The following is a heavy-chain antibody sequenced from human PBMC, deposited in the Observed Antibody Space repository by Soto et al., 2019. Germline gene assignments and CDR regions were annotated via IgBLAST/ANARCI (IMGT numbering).Heavy chain of an antibody. V-gene: IGHV3-11*01. D-gene: IGHD5-18*01. CDR3: ARGGDGYNFAY. CDR1: GXTFSDYY. CDR2: IISSGSTI. J-gene: IGHJ4*02. Sequence: GSLRLSCAASGXTFSDYYLSWIRQAPGKGLEWVSYIISSGSTIYYADSVKGRFTISRDNAKNSLYLQMNRMRAEDTAVYYCARGGDGYNFAYWGQGTLATVS.